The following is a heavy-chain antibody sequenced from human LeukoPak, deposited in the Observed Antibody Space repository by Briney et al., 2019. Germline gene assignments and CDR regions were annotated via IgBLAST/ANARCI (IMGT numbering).Heavy chain of an antibody. CDR2: ISSSSRFI. CDR1: GISFSNYS. J-gene: IGHJ6*03. Sequence: GGSLRLSCAASGISFSNYSMNWVRQAPGKGLEWVSLISSSSRFIYYGDSVKGRFTISRDNAKKSLYLQMNSLRAEDTAVYYCAKGVGYYYYMDVWGKGTTVTVSS. CDR3: AKGVGYYYYMDV. V-gene: IGHV3-21*04.